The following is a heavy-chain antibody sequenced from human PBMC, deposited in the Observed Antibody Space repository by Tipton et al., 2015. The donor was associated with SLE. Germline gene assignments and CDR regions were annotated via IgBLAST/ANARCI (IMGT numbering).Heavy chain of an antibody. CDR1: GGSISRSSYY. Sequence: TLSLTCTVSGGSISRSSYYWSWIRQPAGKGLEWIGRIYTSGSTNYNPSLKSRVTISLDMSKNQFSLKLSSAAAADTAMYYCAREKVAPSGLSYFDYWGQGTLVTVSS. J-gene: IGHJ4*02. V-gene: IGHV4-61*02. CDR3: AREKVAPSGLSYFDY. CDR2: IYTSGST. D-gene: IGHD2-15*01.